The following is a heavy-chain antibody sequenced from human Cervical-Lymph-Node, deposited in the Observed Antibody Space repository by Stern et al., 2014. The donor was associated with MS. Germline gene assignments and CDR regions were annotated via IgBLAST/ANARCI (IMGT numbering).Heavy chain of an antibody. CDR2: VVAGRGYT. V-gene: IGHV1-58*01. Sequence: QLVQSGPEVKKPGTSVKVSCKASGFTFTSSAVQWVRQARGPRLEWIGWVVAGRGYTNYAQKFQAIVNNTRDMSTSTAYMELSSLRSEDTAVYYCAAEPMYYSDSVGAFDIWGQGTMVTVSS. CDR3: AAEPMYYSDSVGAFDI. D-gene: IGHD3-22*01. J-gene: IGHJ3*02. CDR1: GFTFTSSA.